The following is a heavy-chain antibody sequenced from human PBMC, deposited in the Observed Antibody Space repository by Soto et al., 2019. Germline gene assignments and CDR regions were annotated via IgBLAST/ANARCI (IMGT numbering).Heavy chain of an antibody. CDR3: ACSPGYSSSWYNY. D-gene: IGHD6-13*01. V-gene: IGHV3-33*01. Sequence: HPGGSLRLSCAASGFTFSSYGMHWVRQAPGKGLEWVAVIWYDGSNKYYADSVKGRFTISRDNSKNTLYLQMNSLRAEDTAVYYCACSPGYSSSWYNYWGQGTLVTVSS. CDR1: GFTFSSYG. J-gene: IGHJ4*02. CDR2: IWYDGSNK.